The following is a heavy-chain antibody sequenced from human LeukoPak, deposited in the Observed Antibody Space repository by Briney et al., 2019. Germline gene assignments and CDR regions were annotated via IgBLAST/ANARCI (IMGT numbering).Heavy chain of an antibody. D-gene: IGHD2-21*02. V-gene: IGHV4-39*01. CDR3: ASLPVVVTAPFDY. CDR2: IYYSGST. J-gene: IGHJ4*02. Sequence: SETLSLTCTVSGGSISSSSYYWGWIRQPPGKGLEWIGSIYYSGSTYYNPSLKSRVTISVDTSKNQFSLKLSSVTAADTAVYYCASLPVVVTAPFDYWGQGTLVTVSS. CDR1: GGSISSSSYY.